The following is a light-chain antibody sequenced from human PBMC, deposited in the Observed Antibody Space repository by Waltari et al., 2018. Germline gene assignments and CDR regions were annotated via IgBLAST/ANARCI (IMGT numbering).Light chain of an antibody. CDR2: SDY. Sequence: QSLLTQPPSASGAPGQRVTIPCSGSSFNIGSNVLNWYQQLPGAAPKLLIYSDYQRPSGVPDRFSGSKSGTSASLAISALQSEDEAEYYCSTWDDSLSGVVFGVGTKLTVL. J-gene: IGLJ3*02. CDR3: STWDDSLSGVV. CDR1: SFNIGSNV. V-gene: IGLV1-44*01.